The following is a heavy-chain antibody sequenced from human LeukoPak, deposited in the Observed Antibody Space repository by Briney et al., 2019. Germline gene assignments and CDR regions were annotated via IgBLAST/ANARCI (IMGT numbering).Heavy chain of an antibody. CDR1: GGSISSGSYY. CDR2: IYTSGST. Sequence: PSETLSLTCTVSGGSISSGSYYWSWIRQPAGKGLEWIGRIYTSGSTNYNPSLKSRVTISVDTSKNQFSLKLSSVTAADTAVYYCARDRYSYGYEWGLDYWGQGTLVTVSS. D-gene: IGHD5-18*01. CDR3: ARDRYSYGYEWGLDY. V-gene: IGHV4-61*02. J-gene: IGHJ4*02.